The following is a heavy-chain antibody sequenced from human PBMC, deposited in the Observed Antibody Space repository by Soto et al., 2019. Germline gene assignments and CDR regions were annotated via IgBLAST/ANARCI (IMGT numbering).Heavy chain of an antibody. Sequence: SGTLSLTCTVSGGSISSGGYYWSWIRQHPGKGLEWIGYIYSSGSTYYNPSLKSRVTISVDTSKNQFSLKLSSVTAADTAVYYCARENYDSSGYYLDYWGQGTLVTVSS. D-gene: IGHD3-22*01. CDR3: ARENYDSSGYYLDY. J-gene: IGHJ4*02. CDR2: IYSSGST. V-gene: IGHV4-31*03. CDR1: GGSISSGGYY.